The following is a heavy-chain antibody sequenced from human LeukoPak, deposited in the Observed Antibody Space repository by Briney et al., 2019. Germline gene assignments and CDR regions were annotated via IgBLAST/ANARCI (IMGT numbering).Heavy chain of an antibody. V-gene: IGHV3-23*01. J-gene: IGHJ4*02. CDR1: GFTFSSYA. Sequence: GGSLRLSCAASGFTFSSYAMSWVRQAPGKGLEWVSTINNSGGSTYYADSVKGRFTISRDNAKNTLYLQMNSLRAEDTAVYYCARVLKGIQLWFAFDYWGQGTLVTVSS. CDR3: ARVLKGIQLWFAFDY. D-gene: IGHD5-18*01. CDR2: INNSGGST.